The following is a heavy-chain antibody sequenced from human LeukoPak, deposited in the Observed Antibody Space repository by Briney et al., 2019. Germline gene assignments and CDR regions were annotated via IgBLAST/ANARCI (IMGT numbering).Heavy chain of an antibody. CDR2: IIPIFGTA. Sequence: ASVKVSCKASGGTFTSYAISWVRQAPGQGLEWMGGIIPIFGTANYAQKFQGRVTITADESTSTAYMELSSLRSEDTAVYYCARDGYCSSTSCQKDYWGQGTLVTVSS. D-gene: IGHD2-2*01. CDR3: ARDGYCSSTSCQKDY. V-gene: IGHV1-69*13. CDR1: GGTFTSYA. J-gene: IGHJ4*02.